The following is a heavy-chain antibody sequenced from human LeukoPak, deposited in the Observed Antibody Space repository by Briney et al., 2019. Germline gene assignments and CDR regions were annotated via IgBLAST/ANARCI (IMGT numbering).Heavy chain of an antibody. CDR1: GYTFTSYD. D-gene: IGHD2-8*01. CDR2: MNPNSGNT. CDR3: ARGARIYCTNGVCFLQIPPGELDV. J-gene: IGHJ6*04. Sequence: ASVKVSCKASGYTFTSYDINWVRQATGQGLEWMGWMNPNSGNTGYAQKFQGRVTITRNTSISTAYMELSSLRSEDTAVYYCARGARIYCTNGVCFLQIPPGELDVWGKGTTVTVSS. V-gene: IGHV1-8*03.